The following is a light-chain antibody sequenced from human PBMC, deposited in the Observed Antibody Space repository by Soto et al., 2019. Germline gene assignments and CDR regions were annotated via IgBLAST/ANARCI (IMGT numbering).Light chain of an antibody. Sequence: EIVMTQSPATLSVSPGERATLSCRASQSVSSNLAWYQKKPGQAPRLLIYGASTRATGIPARFSGSGSGTEFTLTISSLQSEDFAVYYCHQYNNWPPYTFGQGTKLEIK. CDR3: HQYNNWPPYT. CDR1: QSVSSN. V-gene: IGKV3-15*01. CDR2: GAS. J-gene: IGKJ2*01.